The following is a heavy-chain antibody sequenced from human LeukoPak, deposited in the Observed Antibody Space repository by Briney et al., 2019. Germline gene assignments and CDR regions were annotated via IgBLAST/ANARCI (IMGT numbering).Heavy chain of an antibody. V-gene: IGHV4-39*07. CDR3: ARDLGMGIAVAGTHDAFDI. CDR1: GGSISSSSYY. Sequence: SETLSLTCTVSGGSISSSSYYWGWIRQPPGKGLEWIGSIYYSGSTYYNPSLKSRVTISVDTSKNQFSLKLSSVTAADTAVYYCARDLGMGIAVAGTHDAFDIWGQGTMVTVSS. D-gene: IGHD6-19*01. CDR2: IYYSGST. J-gene: IGHJ3*02.